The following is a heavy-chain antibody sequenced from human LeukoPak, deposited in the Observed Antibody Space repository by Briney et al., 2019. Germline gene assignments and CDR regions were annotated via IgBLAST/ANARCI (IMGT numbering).Heavy chain of an antibody. CDR2: ISYDGVNK. CDR1: GFTFSSYG. D-gene: IGHD3-22*01. Sequence: GRSLRLSCAASGFTFSSYGMHWVRQAPGKGLEWVAVISYDGVNKDHTDSVKGRFTISRDNSKNTLYLQMNSLRAEDTAVYYCAKGTYHYDSSGPFDYWGQGTLVTVSS. CDR3: AKGTYHYDSSGPFDY. J-gene: IGHJ4*02. V-gene: IGHV3-30*18.